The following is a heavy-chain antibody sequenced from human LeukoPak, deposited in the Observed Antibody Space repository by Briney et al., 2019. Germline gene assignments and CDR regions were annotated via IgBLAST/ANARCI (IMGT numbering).Heavy chain of an antibody. D-gene: IGHD4-23*01. CDR3: ARNYGGSCWFDP. CDR2: IDGDGRIT. V-gene: IGHV3-74*01. J-gene: IGHJ5*02. CDR1: GFTFSSYW. Sequence: GGSLRLSCAASGFTFSSYWIHWVRQVPGQGLVWVSHIDGDGRITNYGDSVKGRFTISRDNSKNTLYLQMNSLRAEDTAVYYCARNYGGSCWFDPWGQGTLVTVSS.